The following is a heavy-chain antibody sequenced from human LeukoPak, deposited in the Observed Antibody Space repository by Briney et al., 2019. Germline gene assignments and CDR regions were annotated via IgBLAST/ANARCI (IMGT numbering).Heavy chain of an antibody. CDR3: ARDHLLAYCGGDCLGAFDI. V-gene: IGHV1-69*13. D-gene: IGHD2-21*02. CDR1: GGTFSSYA. J-gene: IGHJ3*02. Sequence: SVKVSCKASGGTFSSYAISWVRQAPGQRLEWMGGIIPIFGTANYAQKFQGRVTITADESTSTAYMELSSLRSEDTAVYYCARDHLLAYCGGDCLGAFDIWGQGTMVTVSS. CDR2: IIPIFGTA.